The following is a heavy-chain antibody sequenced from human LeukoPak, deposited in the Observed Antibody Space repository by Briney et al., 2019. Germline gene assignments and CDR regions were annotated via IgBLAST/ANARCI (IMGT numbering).Heavy chain of an antibody. CDR2: IRYDGSNK. CDR3: AKDRKAVAGNYYYYYMDV. CDR1: GFTFSSYG. J-gene: IGHJ6*03. D-gene: IGHD6-19*01. V-gene: IGHV3-30*02. Sequence: GGSLRLSCAASGFTFSSYGMHWVRQAPGKGLEWVAFIRYDGSNKYYADSVKGRFTISRDTSKNTLYLQMNSLRAEDTAVYYCAKDRKAVAGNYYYYYMDVWGKGTTVTISS.